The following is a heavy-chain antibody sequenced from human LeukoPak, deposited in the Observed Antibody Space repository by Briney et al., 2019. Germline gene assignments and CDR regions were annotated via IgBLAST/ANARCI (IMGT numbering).Heavy chain of an antibody. CDR1: GFTFSSYW. CDR3: VRDGKYFWSGSSY. Sequence: GGSLRLSCAASGFTFSSYWMSWVRQAPGKGLEWVANIKQDGSEKYYVDSVKGRFTISRDNAKNSLYLQMNSLRAEDTAVYYCVRDGKYFWSGSSYWGQGTLVTVSS. V-gene: IGHV3-7*01. J-gene: IGHJ4*02. D-gene: IGHD3-3*01. CDR2: IKQDGSEK.